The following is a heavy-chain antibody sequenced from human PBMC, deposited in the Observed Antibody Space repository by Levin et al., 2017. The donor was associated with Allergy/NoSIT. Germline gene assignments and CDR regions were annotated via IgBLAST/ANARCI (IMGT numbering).Heavy chain of an antibody. CDR3: ARDSTYSSSWNNPGGPY. Sequence: GGSLRLSCAASGFTFSDYYMSWIRQAPGKGLEWVSYISSSGSTIYYADSVKGRFTISRDNAKNSLYLQMNSLRAEDTAVYYCARDSTYSSSWNNPGGPYWGQGTLVTVSS. J-gene: IGHJ4*02. CDR2: ISSSGSTI. CDR1: GFTFSDYY. V-gene: IGHV3-11*01. D-gene: IGHD6-13*01.